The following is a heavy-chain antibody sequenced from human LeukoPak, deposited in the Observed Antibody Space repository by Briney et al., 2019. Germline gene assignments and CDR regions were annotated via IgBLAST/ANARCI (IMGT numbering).Heavy chain of an antibody. Sequence: PGGSLRLSCAASGFTFSSYAMSWVRQAPGKGLEWVSAISGSGGSTYYADSVKGRFTISRDNSKNTLYLQMNSLRAEDTAVYYCAKRGDSYYYYYMDVWGKGTTVTVSS. J-gene: IGHJ6*03. CDR2: ISGSGGST. CDR1: GFTFSSYA. CDR3: AKRGDSYYYYYMDV. V-gene: IGHV3-23*01.